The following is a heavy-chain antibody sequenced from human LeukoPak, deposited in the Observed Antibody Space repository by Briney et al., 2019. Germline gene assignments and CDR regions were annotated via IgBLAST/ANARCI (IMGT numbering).Heavy chain of an antibody. D-gene: IGHD1-26*01. CDR3: SRDRSTSFDY. Sequence: GGSLRLSCAASEFTFSSYWMHWVRQAPGKGLVWVSRINNDGSITSYADPVKGRFTISRDNAKNTLYLQMNSLRAEDTAVYYCSRDRSTSFDYWGQGTLVTVSS. V-gene: IGHV3-74*01. J-gene: IGHJ4*02. CDR2: INNDGSIT. CDR1: EFTFSSYW.